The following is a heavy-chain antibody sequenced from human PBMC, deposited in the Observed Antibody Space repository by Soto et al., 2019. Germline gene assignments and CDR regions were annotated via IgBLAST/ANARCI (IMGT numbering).Heavy chain of an antibody. CDR2: VGGSDTDK. CDR3: AKDATAVNGVWDPFDM. D-gene: IGHD2-8*01. CDR1: GFTFSAYA. Sequence: PGGSLILSCAASGFTFSAYAMSWVRQAPGKGLQWVSGVGGSDTDKHYADSVRGRFTVSRDNSKNTLYLQMNSLRVDDTAVYYCAKDATAVNGVWDPFDMWGQGTEVTVSS. V-gene: IGHV3-23*01. J-gene: IGHJ3*02.